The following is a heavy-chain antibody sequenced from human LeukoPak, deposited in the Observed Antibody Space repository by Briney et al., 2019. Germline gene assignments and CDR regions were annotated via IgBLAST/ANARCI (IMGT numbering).Heavy chain of an antibody. CDR1: GGTFSSYA. V-gene: IGHV1-69*13. Sequence: SVTVSCKASGGTFSSYAISWVRQAPGQGLEWMGGIIPIFGTANYAQKFQGRVTITADESTSTAYMELSSLRSEDTAVYYCARTGTVDTDMHYMDVWGKGTTVTVSS. CDR2: IIPIFGTA. D-gene: IGHD5-18*01. CDR3: ARTGTVDTDMHYMDV. J-gene: IGHJ6*03.